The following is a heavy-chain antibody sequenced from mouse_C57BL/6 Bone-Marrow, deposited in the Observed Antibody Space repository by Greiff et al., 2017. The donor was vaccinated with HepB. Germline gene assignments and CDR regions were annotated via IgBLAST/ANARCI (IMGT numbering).Heavy chain of an antibody. CDR2: IYPGDGDT. D-gene: IGHD1-3*01. CDR3: ARGIYDY. CDR1: GYAFSSSW. Sequence: VQLQQSGPELVKPGASVKISCKASGYAFSSSWMNWVKQRPGKGLEWIGRIYPGDGDTNYNGKFKGKATLTADKSSSTAYMQLSSLTSEDSAVYFCARGIYDYWGQGTTLTVSS. J-gene: IGHJ2*01. V-gene: IGHV1-82*01.